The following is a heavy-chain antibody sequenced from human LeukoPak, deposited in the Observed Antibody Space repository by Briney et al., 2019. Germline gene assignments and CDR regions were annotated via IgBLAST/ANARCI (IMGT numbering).Heavy chain of an antibody. Sequence: PGGSLRLSCAASGFNISDHYMSWIRQAPGRGLEWVSYISNRGFSTYYADSVKGRFTISRDNTKNSLYLEMQSLRVEDTAVYYCARNERRFDQWGQGTVVTVSS. V-gene: IGHV3-11*01. CDR1: GFNISDHY. J-gene: IGHJ4*02. CDR3: ARNERRFDQ. CDR2: ISNRGFST.